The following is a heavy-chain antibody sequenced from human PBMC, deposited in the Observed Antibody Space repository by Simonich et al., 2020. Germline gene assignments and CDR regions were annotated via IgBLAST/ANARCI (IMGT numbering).Heavy chain of an antibody. CDR3: ARDQGGRAAAATDY. Sequence: QVQRVQSGAEVKKPGASVKVTCNASGYTFTSYGISWWRQAPEQGLEWMGRIGAEKGTKNVAQKLQGRVTRTTDTSTSTAYMELRSLRSDDTAVYYCARDQGGRAAAATDYWGQGTLVTVSS. J-gene: IGHJ4*02. CDR1: GYTFTSYG. D-gene: IGHD6-13*01. V-gene: IGHV1-18*01. CDR2: IGAEKGTK.